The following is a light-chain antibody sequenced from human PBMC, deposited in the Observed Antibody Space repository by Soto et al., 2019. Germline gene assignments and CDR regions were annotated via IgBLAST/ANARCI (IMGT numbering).Light chain of an antibody. CDR1: SGYSSYI. Sequence: QLVLTQSSSASASLGSSVKLTCTLSSGYSSYIIAWHQQQPGKAPRYLMKLEGSGNYNKGSGVPDRFSGSSSGADRYLTISNLQFEDEADYYCETWDTNTRVFAGGTKVTVL. CDR2: LEGSGNY. V-gene: IGLV4-60*02. J-gene: IGLJ2*01. CDR3: ETWDTNTRV.